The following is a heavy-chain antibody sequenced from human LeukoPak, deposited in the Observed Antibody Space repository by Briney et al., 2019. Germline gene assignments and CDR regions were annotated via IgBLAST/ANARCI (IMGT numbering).Heavy chain of an antibody. CDR1: GGSFSGFY. CDR2: INHSGST. CDR3: ARDGLGYCSGGSCYNNFDY. D-gene: IGHD2-15*01. Sequence: SETLSLTCAVYGGSFSGFYWSWIRQPPGKGLEWIGEINHSGSTNYNPSLKSRVTISVDTSKNQFSLKLSSVTAADTAVYYCARDGLGYCSGGSCYNNFDYWGQGTLVTVSS. V-gene: IGHV4-34*01. J-gene: IGHJ4*02.